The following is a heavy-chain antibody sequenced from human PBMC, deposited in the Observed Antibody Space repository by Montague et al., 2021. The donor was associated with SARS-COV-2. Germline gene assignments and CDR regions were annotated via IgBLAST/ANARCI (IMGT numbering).Heavy chain of an antibody. CDR2: ISYDGSNK. J-gene: IGHJ4*02. CDR1: GFTFSSYA. D-gene: IGHD6-13*01. CDR3: ARPRGGYSSYFDY. Sequence: SLRLSCAASGFTFSSYAMHWFRQAPGKGLKWVAVISYDGSNKYYVDSVKGRFTISKDNSKNTLYLQMNSLRAEDTAVYYCARPRGGYSSYFDYWGQGTLVTVSS. V-gene: IGHV3-30*04.